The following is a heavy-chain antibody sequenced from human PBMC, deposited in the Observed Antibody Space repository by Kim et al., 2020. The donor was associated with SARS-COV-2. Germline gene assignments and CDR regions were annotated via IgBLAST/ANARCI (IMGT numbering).Heavy chain of an antibody. V-gene: IGHV3-7*01. CDR1: GFTFSSYW. J-gene: IGHJ4*02. Sequence: GGSLRLSCAASGFTFSSYWMSWVRQAPGKGLEWVANIKQDGSEKYYVDSVKGRFTISRDNAKNSLYLQMNSLRAEDTAVYYCARDIVAWVRGVNYFDYWGQGTLVTVSS. D-gene: IGHD3-10*01. CDR3: ARDIVAWVRGVNYFDY. CDR2: IKQDGSEK.